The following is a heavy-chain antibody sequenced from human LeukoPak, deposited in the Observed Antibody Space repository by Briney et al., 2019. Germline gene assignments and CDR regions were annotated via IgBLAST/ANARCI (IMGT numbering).Heavy chain of an antibody. V-gene: IGHV4-34*01. J-gene: IGHJ4*02. CDR1: GGSFSGYY. CDR3: ARGYSRDY. CDR2: INHSGST. D-gene: IGHD6-13*01. Sequence: KPSETLSLTCAVYGGSFSGYYWSWIRQPPGKGLEWIGEINHSGSTNYNPSLKSRVTISVDTSKNQFSLKLSSATAADTAVYYCARGYSRDYWGQGTLSPSPQ.